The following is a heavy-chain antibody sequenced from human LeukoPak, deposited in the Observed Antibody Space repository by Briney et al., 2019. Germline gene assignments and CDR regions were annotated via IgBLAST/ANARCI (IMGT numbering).Heavy chain of an antibody. J-gene: IGHJ3*02. V-gene: IGHV1-2*02. Sequence: ASVKVSCKASGYTFTGYYMHWVRQAPGQGREWMGWINPNSGGTNYAQKFQGRVTMTTDTSISTAYMELSRLRSDDTAVYYCARGIVEMATIDAFDIWGQGTMVTVSS. CDR1: GYTFTGYY. CDR3: ARGIVEMATIDAFDI. CDR2: INPNSGGT. D-gene: IGHD5-24*01.